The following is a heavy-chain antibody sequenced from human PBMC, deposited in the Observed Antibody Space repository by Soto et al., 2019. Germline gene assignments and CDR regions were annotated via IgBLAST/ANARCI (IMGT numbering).Heavy chain of an antibody. CDR2: IYHSGST. D-gene: IGHD3-22*01. J-gene: IGHJ4*02. CDR1: GYSISSGYY. Sequence: LSLTCAVSGYSISSGYYWGWIRQPPGKGLEWIGSIYHSGSTYYNPSLKSRVTISVDTSKNQFSLKLSSVTAADTAVYYCARINGYYDYWGQGTLVTVSS. CDR3: ARINGYYDY. V-gene: IGHV4-38-2*01.